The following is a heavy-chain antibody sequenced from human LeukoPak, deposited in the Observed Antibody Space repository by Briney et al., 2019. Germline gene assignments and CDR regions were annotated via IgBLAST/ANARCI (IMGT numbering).Heavy chain of an antibody. Sequence: ASDTLSLTCGVPGGSVINTNWWTWVRQPPGKGLEWIGEVHLDGRTNYNPSLESRLTMSVDVSENQVSLKLTSVTAADTAVYYCAREGGFYRPLDYSGQGTLVTVSS. CDR1: GGSVINTNW. V-gene: IGHV4-4*02. D-gene: IGHD3-3*01. CDR3: AREGGFYRPLDY. CDR2: VHLDGRT. J-gene: IGHJ4*02.